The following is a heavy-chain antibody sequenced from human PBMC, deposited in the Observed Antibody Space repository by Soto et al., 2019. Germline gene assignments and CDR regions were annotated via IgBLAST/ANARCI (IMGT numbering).Heavy chain of an antibody. J-gene: IGHJ6*03. CDR3: AKSEDYGDYYYYYYMDV. Sequence: GSLRLSCAASRRTFSSYAMNWVRQAPGKGLEWVSAISGRGGSTYYADSVKGRFTISRDNSKNTLFLQMNSLRAEDTAVYYCAKSEDYGDYYYYYYMDVWGKGTTVTVSS. CDR2: ISGRGGST. V-gene: IGHV3-23*01. CDR1: RRTFSSYA. D-gene: IGHD4-17*01.